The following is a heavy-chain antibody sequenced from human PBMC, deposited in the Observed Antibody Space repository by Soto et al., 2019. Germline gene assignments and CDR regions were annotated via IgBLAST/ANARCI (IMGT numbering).Heavy chain of an antibody. V-gene: IGHV4-34*01. D-gene: IGHD3-3*01. J-gene: IGHJ6*04. CDR1: GGSFSGYY. CDR2: INHSGST. Sequence: PSDTLSLTCAVSGGSFSGYYWSWIRQPPGKGLEWIGEINHSGSTNYNPSLKSRVTISVDTSKNQFSLKLSSVTAADTAVYYCARGRDDFWSGYYYYYYGMDVWGKGTTVT. CDR3: ARGRDDFWSGYYYYYYGMDV.